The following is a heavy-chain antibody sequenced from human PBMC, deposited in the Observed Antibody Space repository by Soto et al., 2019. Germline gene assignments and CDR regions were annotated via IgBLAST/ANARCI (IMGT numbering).Heavy chain of an antibody. D-gene: IGHD5-12*01. CDR1: GFTFSSYS. CDR3: ATNDYGGKMGNSWFDP. Sequence: ESGGGLVQPGGSLRLSCAASGFTFSSYSMNWVRQAPGKGLEWVSYISSSSSTIYYADSVKGRFTISRDNAKNSLYLQMNSLRDEDTAVYYCATNDYGGKMGNSWFDPWGQGTLVTVSS. CDR2: ISSSSSTI. J-gene: IGHJ5*02. V-gene: IGHV3-48*02.